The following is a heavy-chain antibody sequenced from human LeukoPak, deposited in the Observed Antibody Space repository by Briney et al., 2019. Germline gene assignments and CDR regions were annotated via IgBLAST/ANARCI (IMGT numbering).Heavy chain of an antibody. CDR3: ARYRYLGY. CDR2: IKQDGSKK. V-gene: IGHV3-7*04. J-gene: IGHJ4*02. D-gene: IGHD5-18*01. Sequence: HSGGSLRLSCAASGFTFSSDGMSWVRQAPGKGLELVANIKQDGSKKYYVDSVKGRFAISRDNAKNSLYLQMNSLRVQDEAVYYCARYRYLGYWGKGTLVIVS. CDR1: GFTFSSDG.